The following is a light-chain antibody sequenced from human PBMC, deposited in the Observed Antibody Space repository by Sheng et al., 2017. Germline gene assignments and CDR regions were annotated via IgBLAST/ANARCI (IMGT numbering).Light chain of an antibody. Sequence: DIQMTQSPSSLSASVGDRVTITCRASQSISSYLNWYQQKPGKAPKLLIYAASSLQSGVPSRFRGSGSGTDYTLTISSLQPEDFATYYCQQYYNTPFTFGGGTKVEIK. V-gene: IGKV1-39*01. J-gene: IGKJ4*01. CDR2: AAS. CDR1: QSISSY. CDR3: QQYYNTPFT.